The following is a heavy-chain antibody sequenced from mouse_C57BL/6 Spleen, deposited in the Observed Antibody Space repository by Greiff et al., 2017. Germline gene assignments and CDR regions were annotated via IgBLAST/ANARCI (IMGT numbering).Heavy chain of an antibody. CDR1: GYTFTSYW. D-gene: IGHD4-1*01. CDR3: ARGTGQGLFGD. Sequence: QVQLQQPGAELVMPGASVKLSCKASGYTFTSYWMHWVKQRPGQGLEWIGEIDPSDSYTNYNQKFKGKSTLTVDKSSSTAYMQLSSLTSEDSAVYYCARGTGQGLFGDWGQGTTLTVST. J-gene: IGHJ2*01. V-gene: IGHV1-69*01. CDR2: IDPSDSYT.